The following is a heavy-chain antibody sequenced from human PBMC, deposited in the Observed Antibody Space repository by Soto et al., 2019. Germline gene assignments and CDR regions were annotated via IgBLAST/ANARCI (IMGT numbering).Heavy chain of an antibody. CDR2: IYWDDDK. CDR3: AHLPLAPLTGCFDY. V-gene: IGHV2-5*02. CDR1: GFSLSTSGVG. J-gene: IGHJ4*02. Sequence: QITLKESGPPLVKPTQTLTLTCTFSGFSLSTSGVGVGWIRQPPGKALEWLALIYWDDDKRYSPSLKSRLTITKDTSKNQVVLTMTNMDPVDTATYYCAHLPLAPLTGCFDYWGQGTLVTVSS. D-gene: IGHD7-27*01.